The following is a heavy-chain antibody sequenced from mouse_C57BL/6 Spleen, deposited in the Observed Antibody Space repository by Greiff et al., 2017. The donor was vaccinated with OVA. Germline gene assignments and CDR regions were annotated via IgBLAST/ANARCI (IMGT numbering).Heavy chain of an antibody. D-gene: IGHD2-4*01. J-gene: IGHJ4*01. CDR3: AMGGYDYDDAMDY. CDR2: FTMYSDAT. V-gene: IGHV1-49*01. Sequence: LQESGAELVRPGSSVKLSCKDSYFAFMASAMHWVKQRPGHGLEWIGSFTMYSDATEYSENFKGKATLTANTSSSTAYMELSSLTSEDSAVYYCAMGGYDYDDAMDYWGQGTSVTVSS. CDR1: YFAFMASA.